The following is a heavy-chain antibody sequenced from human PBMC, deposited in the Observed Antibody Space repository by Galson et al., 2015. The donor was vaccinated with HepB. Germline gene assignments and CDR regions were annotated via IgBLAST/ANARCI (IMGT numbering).Heavy chain of an antibody. CDR3: AKEGRFLEWPTYYFDY. V-gene: IGHV3-9*01. Sequence: SLRLSCAASGFTFDDYAMHWVRQAPGKGLEWVSGISWNSGSIGYADSVKGRFTISRDNAKNSLYLQMNSLRAEDTVLYYCAKEGRFLEWPTYYFDYWGQGTLVTVSS. D-gene: IGHD3-3*01. J-gene: IGHJ4*02. CDR2: ISWNSGSI. CDR1: GFTFDDYA.